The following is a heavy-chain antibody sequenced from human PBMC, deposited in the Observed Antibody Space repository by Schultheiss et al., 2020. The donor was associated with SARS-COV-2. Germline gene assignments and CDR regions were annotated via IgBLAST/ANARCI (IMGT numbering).Heavy chain of an antibody. V-gene: IGHV1-69*05. CDR3: ARGRFTSSWYTPPRVWFDP. J-gene: IGHJ5*02. Sequence: SVKVSCKASGGTFSSYAISWVRQAPGQGLEWMGGIIPIFGTANYAQKLQGRVTMTTDTSTSTAYMELRSLRSDDTAVYYCARGRFTSSWYTPPRVWFDPWGQGTLVTVSS. D-gene: IGHD6-13*01. CDR2: IIPIFGTA. CDR1: GGTFSSYA.